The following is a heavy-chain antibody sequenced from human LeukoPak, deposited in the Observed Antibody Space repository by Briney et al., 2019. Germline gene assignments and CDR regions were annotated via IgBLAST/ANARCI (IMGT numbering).Heavy chain of an antibody. Sequence: SETLSLTRTVSGGSISSYYWSWIRQPPGKGLEWIGYIYYSGSPDYNPSLKSRVTISVDTSKNQFSLKLSSVTAADTAVYYCARSTIFGVEDYWGQGTLVTVSS. CDR1: GGSISSYY. D-gene: IGHD3-3*01. CDR2: IYYSGSP. CDR3: ARSTIFGVEDY. V-gene: IGHV4-59*01. J-gene: IGHJ4*02.